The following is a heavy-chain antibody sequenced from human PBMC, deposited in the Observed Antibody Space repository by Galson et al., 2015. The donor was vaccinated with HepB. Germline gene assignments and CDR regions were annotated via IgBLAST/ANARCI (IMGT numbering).Heavy chain of an antibody. J-gene: IGHJ4*02. Sequence: SLRLSCAASGFTFGDYAMHWVRQRPGRGLEWVAGINWDNSTVHYADSLKGRFTISRDNTKNSLYLHMNGLTVDDTALYYCVKDAYGGKVTYFHYWCPGILVTVSS. CDR3: VKDAYGGKVTYFHY. V-gene: IGHV3-9*01. CDR2: INWDNSTV. CDR1: GFTFGDYA. D-gene: IGHD4-23*01.